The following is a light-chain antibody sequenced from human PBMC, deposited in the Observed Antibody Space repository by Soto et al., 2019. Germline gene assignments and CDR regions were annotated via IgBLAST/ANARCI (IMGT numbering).Light chain of an antibody. CDR3: GTWDSSLSAAV. CDR2: ENN. J-gene: IGLJ7*01. CDR1: SSNIGNNY. Sequence: QSVLTQPPSVSAAPGQEVTISCSGSSSNIGNNYVSWYQQLPGTAPKLLIYENNKRPSGIPDRFSGSKSGTSATLGITGLQTGDEADYYCGTWDSSLSAAVFGGGTQLTGL. V-gene: IGLV1-51*02.